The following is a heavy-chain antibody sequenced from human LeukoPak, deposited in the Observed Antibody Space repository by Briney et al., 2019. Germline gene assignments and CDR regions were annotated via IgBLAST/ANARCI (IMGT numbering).Heavy chain of an antibody. CDR1: GFTFSSYG. CDR3: ARWRTTYYYDSSGYLDY. Sequence: PGGSLRLSCAASGFTFSSYGMHWVRQAPGKGLEWVAVIWYDGSNIYYADSVKGRFTISRDNSKNTLYLQMNSLRAEDTAVYYCARWRTTYYYDSSGYLDYWGQGTLVTVSS. J-gene: IGHJ4*02. V-gene: IGHV3-33*01. CDR2: IWYDGSNI. D-gene: IGHD3-22*01.